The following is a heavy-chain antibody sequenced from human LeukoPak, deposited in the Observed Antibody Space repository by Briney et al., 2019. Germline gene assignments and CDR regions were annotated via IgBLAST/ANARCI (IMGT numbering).Heavy chain of an antibody. Sequence: ASVKVSCKASGYTLTSYYMHWVRQAPGQGLEWMGIISASGGSTSYAQKFQGRVTMTRDTSTSTVYMELSSLRSEDTAVYYCARDLYYYESYTGPGFDYWGQGTLVTVSS. D-gene: IGHD3-22*01. V-gene: IGHV1-46*01. CDR2: ISASGGST. J-gene: IGHJ4*02. CDR3: ARDLYYYESYTGPGFDY. CDR1: GYTLTSYY.